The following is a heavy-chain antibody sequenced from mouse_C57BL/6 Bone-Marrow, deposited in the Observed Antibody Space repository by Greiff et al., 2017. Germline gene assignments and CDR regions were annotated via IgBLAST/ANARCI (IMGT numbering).Heavy chain of an antibody. CDR1: GYAFPNYL. Sequence: VQLQQSGAELVRPGTSVKVSCKASGYAFPNYLIEWVKQRPGQGLEWIGVINPGSGGTNYNEKFKGKATLTADKSSSTAYMQLSSLTSDDSAVYFCARPNWDALYFDYWGQGTTLTVSS. CDR2: INPGSGGT. J-gene: IGHJ2*01. V-gene: IGHV1-54*01. CDR3: ARPNWDALYFDY. D-gene: IGHD4-1*01.